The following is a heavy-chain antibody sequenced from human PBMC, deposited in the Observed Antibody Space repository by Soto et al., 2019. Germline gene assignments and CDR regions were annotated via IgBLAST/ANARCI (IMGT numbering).Heavy chain of an antibody. CDR1: GASISSYY. D-gene: IGHD4-17*01. CDR3: ARALLDFGYYYFDY. J-gene: IGHJ4*02. V-gene: IGHV4-4*07. Sequence: SDTLSRTCTISGASISSYYWIWIRQPAGKGLEWIGRVFISGSTNYNPSLESRVTMSVDTSKNQFSLRLSSVTAADTAVYYCARALLDFGYYYFDYWGQGXLVPVSS. CDR2: VFISGST.